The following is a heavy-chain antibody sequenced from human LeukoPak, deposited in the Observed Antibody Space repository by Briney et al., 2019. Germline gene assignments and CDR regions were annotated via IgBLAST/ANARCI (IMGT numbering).Heavy chain of an antibody. CDR3: AREEWYNWFDP. V-gene: IGHV3-7*01. CDR1: RFTFSSYW. D-gene: IGHD3-3*01. Sequence: PGGSLRLSCAASRFTFSSYWMSWVRQAPGKGLEWVANIKQDGSEKYYVDSVKGRFTISRDNAKNSLYLQMNSLRAEDTAVYYCAREEWYNWFDPWGQGTLVTVSS. J-gene: IGHJ5*02. CDR2: IKQDGSEK.